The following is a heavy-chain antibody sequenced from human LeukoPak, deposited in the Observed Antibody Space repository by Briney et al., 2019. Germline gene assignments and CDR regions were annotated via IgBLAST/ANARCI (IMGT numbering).Heavy chain of an antibody. Sequence: SETLSLTCTVSGGSISTSNYYWGWIRQPPGKGLEWIGNIFYSGSTYYSPSLKSRVTISLDTSRNQFSLKLNSVTAADTAIYYCAKGAGGFSYYNWFDPWGQGTLVTVSS. CDR1: GGSISTSNYY. D-gene: IGHD5-18*01. J-gene: IGHJ5*02. V-gene: IGHV4-39*07. CDR3: AKGAGGFSYYNWFDP. CDR2: IFYSGST.